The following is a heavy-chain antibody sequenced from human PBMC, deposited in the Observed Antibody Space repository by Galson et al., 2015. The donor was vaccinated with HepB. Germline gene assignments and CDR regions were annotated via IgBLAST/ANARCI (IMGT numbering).Heavy chain of an antibody. Sequence: SVKVSCKASGYTFTSYDINWVRQATGQGLEWMGWMNPNSGNTGYAQKFQGRVTMTRNTSISTAYMELSSLRSEDTAVYYCARHSSSWYYFDYWGQGTLVTVSS. D-gene: IGHD6-13*01. V-gene: IGHV1-8*01. J-gene: IGHJ4*02. CDR1: GYTFTSYD. CDR3: ARHSSSWYYFDY. CDR2: MNPNSGNT.